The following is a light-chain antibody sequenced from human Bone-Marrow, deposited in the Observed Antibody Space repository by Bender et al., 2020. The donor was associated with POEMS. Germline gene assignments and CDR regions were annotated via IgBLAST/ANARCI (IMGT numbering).Light chain of an antibody. CDR2: ANN. J-gene: IGLJ1*01. CDR1: SSNIGSNT. V-gene: IGLV1-44*01. Sequence: QSVLTQPPSASGTPGQRVTISCSGSSSNIGSNTVTWYQQLPRTAPKVVIYANNQRPSGVPDRFSGSKSGTSASLAISRLRSEDEADYYCGAWDDSLNAYVFGTATKVTVL. CDR3: GAWDDSLNAYV.